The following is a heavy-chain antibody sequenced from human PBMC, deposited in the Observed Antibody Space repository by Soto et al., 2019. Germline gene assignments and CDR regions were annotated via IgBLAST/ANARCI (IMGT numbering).Heavy chain of an antibody. Sequence: GGSLRLSCAVPGFTFSSYDMHWVRQVTGKGLEWVSAIGTAGDTYYPGSVKGRFTISRENAKNSLYLQMNSLRAGDTAVYYCARANAGLYYFDYWGQGTLVTVSS. V-gene: IGHV3-13*01. CDR2: IGTAGDT. CDR3: ARANAGLYYFDY. D-gene: IGHD6-13*01. CDR1: GFTFSSYD. J-gene: IGHJ4*02.